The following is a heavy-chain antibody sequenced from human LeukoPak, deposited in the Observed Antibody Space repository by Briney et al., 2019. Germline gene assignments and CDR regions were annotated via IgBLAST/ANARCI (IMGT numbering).Heavy chain of an antibody. J-gene: IGHJ4*02. V-gene: IGHV4-34*01. D-gene: IGHD6-19*01. CDR2: INHSGST. Sequence: SETLSLTCAVYGGSFSGYYWSWIRQPPGKGLEWIGEINHSGSTNYNPSLKSRVTISVDTSKNQFSLKLSSVTAADTAVYYCAGAYGYSSGWYVYWGQGTLVTVSS. CDR3: AGAYGYSSGWYVY. CDR1: GGSFSGYY.